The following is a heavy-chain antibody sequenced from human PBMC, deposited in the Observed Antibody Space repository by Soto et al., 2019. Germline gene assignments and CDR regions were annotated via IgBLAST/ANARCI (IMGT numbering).Heavy chain of an antibody. V-gene: IGHV3-30*18. CDR1: GFTFSSYG. J-gene: IGHJ4*02. CDR2: ISYDGSNK. Sequence: GGSLRLSCAASGFTFSSYGMHWVRQAPGKGLEWVAVISYDGSNKYYADSVKGRFTISRDNSKNTLYLQMNSLRAEDTAVYYCAKEGSGSYYVSYFDYWGQGTLVTVS. CDR3: AKEGSGSYYVSYFDY. D-gene: IGHD1-26*01.